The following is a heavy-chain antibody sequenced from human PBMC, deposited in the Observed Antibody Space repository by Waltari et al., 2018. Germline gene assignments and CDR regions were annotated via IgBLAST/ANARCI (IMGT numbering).Heavy chain of an antibody. CDR1: GFTFSGSA. CDR3: TRLYSSSPAG. Sequence: EVQLVESGGGLVQPGGSLKLSCAASGFTFSGSAMHWVRQASGKGLEWVGRIRSKANSAATAYAASVKGRFTISRDDSKNTAYLQMNSLKTEDTAVYYCTRLYSSSPAGWGQGTLVTVSS. J-gene: IGHJ4*02. V-gene: IGHV3-73*02. D-gene: IGHD6-13*01. CDR2: IRSKANSAAT.